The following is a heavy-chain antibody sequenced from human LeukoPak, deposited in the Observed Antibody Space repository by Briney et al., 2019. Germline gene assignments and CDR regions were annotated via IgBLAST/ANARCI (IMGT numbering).Heavy chain of an antibody. CDR2: ISGSGGGT. Sequence: GGSLRLSCAASGFTFSSYAMSWVRQAPGKGLEWVSVISGSGGGTYYADSVKGRFTISRDNSKNTLYLQMNSLRAEDTALYYCAKDRRPYGMDVWGQGTTVTVSS. V-gene: IGHV3-23*01. CDR3: AKDRRPYGMDV. CDR1: GFTFSSYA. J-gene: IGHJ6*02.